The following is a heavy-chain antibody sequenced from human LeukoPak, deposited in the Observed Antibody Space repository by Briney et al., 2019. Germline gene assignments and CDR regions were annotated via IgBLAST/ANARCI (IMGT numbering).Heavy chain of an antibody. D-gene: IGHD3-3*02. Sequence: GGSLRLSCAASGFTFSSYAMSWVRQAPGKGLEWVSAISGSGGSTYYADSVKGRFTISRDNPKNTLYLQMNSLRAEDTAVYYCAKDRSIFGVVTHYFDYWGQGTLVTVSS. V-gene: IGHV3-23*01. J-gene: IGHJ4*02. CDR3: AKDRSIFGVVTHYFDY. CDR2: ISGSGGST. CDR1: GFTFSSYA.